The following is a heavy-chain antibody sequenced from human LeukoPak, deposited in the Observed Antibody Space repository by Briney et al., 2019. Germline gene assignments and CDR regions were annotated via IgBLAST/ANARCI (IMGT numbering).Heavy chain of an antibody. CDR1: GFTFSSYC. CDR2: ITSSSSYK. J-gene: IGHJ5*02. CDR3: ARSQWVGDLFDH. D-gene: IGHD6-19*01. V-gene: IGHV3-21*01. Sequence: PGGSLRLSCAASGFTFSSYCMSWVRQAPGKGLEWVSSITSSSSYKYYADSVKGRFTISRDNTKNSMYLQMNSLRAEDTAVYYCARSQWVGDLFDHWAQGTVVTVPS.